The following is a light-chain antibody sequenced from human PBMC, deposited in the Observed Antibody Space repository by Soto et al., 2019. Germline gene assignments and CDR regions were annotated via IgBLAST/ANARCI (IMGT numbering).Light chain of an antibody. Sequence: EIVLTQSPATLSLSPGERATLSCRASQSVSSYLAWYQQKPGQAPRLLIYDASNRATGIPARFSGSGSGTDFTLTISSLENEDFAVYYCQQRSNGLTFGGGTKVEIK. CDR1: QSVSSY. J-gene: IGKJ4*01. V-gene: IGKV3-11*01. CDR2: DAS. CDR3: QQRSNGLT.